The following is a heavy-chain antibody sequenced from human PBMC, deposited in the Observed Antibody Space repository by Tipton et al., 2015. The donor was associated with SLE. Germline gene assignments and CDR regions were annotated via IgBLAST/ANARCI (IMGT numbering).Heavy chain of an antibody. D-gene: IGHD3-3*01. CDR3: ARGASGYDFPNWFDP. CDR1: GGSFSGYY. V-gene: IGHV4-34*01. J-gene: IGHJ5*02. CDR2: INHSGST. Sequence: GLVKPSETLSLTCTVYGGSFSGYYWSWIRQPPGKGLEWIGEINHSGSTNYNPSLKSRVTISVDTSKNQFSLELSPVTAADTAVYYCARGASGYDFPNWFDPWGQGPLVTVSS.